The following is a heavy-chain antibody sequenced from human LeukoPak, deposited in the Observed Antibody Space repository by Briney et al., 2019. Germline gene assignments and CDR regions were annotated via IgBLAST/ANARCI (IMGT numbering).Heavy chain of an antibody. Sequence: GGSLRLSCAASGFTFSSYSMNWVRQAPGKGLEWVSSISSSSSYIYYADSVKGRFTISRDNAKNSLYLQMNSLRAEDTAVYYCARDIAAAGDWFDPWGQGTLVTVSS. CDR1: GFTFSSYS. J-gene: IGHJ5*02. CDR2: ISSSSSYI. D-gene: IGHD6-13*01. CDR3: ARDIAAAGDWFDP. V-gene: IGHV3-21*01.